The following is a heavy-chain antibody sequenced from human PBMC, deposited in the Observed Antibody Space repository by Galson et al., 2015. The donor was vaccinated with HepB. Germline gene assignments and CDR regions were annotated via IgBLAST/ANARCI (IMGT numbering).Heavy chain of an antibody. V-gene: IGHV1-8*02. CDR3: ARGERGYTYGTAYAYQYYMEV. J-gene: IGHJ6*03. CDR2: MDPNSGNT. CDR1: GYIFSLSD. D-gene: IGHD5-18*01. Sequence: SVKVSCKASGYIFSLSDINWVRQASGQGLEWIGWMDPNSGNTGSAQNFQGRVSLTSDTSISTAYMELSSLRSDDTAVYYCARGERGYTYGTAYAYQYYMEVWGEGTSVIVSS.